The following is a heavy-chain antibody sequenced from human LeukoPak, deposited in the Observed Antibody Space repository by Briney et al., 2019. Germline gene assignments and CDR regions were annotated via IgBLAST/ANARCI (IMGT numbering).Heavy chain of an antibody. CDR3: ARRRYYDGSGYLE. V-gene: IGHV4-39*01. CDR2: LYYTGRT. CDR1: GDSISRSDSY. J-gene: IGHJ1*01. D-gene: IGHD3-22*01. Sequence: PSETLSLTCSVSGDSISRSDSYWDWIRQPPGKGLEWIGTLYYTGRTYYSPSLKSRVTMSVDTSNNQFSLNLRSATAADTAVYYCARRRYYDGSGYLEWGQGTLLSVSS.